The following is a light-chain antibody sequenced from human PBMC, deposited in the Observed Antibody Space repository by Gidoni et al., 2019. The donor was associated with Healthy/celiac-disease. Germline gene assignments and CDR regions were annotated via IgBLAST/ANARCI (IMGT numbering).Light chain of an antibody. V-gene: IGKV1-39*01. J-gene: IGKJ1*01. CDR1: QIISSY. CDR3: QQSYSTPQT. CDR2: AAS. Sequence: DIQMTQSPSSLSASVGDRVTITCRASQIISSYLNWYQQKPGKAPKLLIYAASSLQSGVPSRFSGSGSGTDFTLTIISLQPEDFATYYFQQSYSTPQTFXQXTKVEIK.